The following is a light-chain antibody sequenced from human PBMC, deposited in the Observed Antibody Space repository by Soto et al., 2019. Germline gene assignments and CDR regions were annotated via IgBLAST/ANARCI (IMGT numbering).Light chain of an antibody. V-gene: IGKV2-28*01. Sequence: EIVMTQSPLSLPVTPGEPASISCRSSQSLLHSNGYNFLNWYLQKPGQSPQLLIFLGSNRASGVADRFSGSGSGTDFTLKISRVEAEDVGVYYCMQALQTWTFVQGTKVEIK. CDR1: QSLLHSNGYNF. CDR3: MQALQTWT. J-gene: IGKJ1*01. CDR2: LGS.